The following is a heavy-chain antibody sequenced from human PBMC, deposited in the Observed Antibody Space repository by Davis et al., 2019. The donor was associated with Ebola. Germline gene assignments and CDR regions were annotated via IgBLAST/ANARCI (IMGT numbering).Heavy chain of an antibody. V-gene: IGHV1-69*04. CDR3: ARDLASPVDY. Sequence: AASVKVSCKASRGTFSSYAISWVRQAPGQGLEWLGRIMPILGIANYAQKFQGRVTITADKSTSTAYMELSSLRSEDTAVYYCARDLASPVDYWGQVTLVTVSS. J-gene: IGHJ4*02. CDR1: RGTFSSYA. CDR2: IMPILGIA.